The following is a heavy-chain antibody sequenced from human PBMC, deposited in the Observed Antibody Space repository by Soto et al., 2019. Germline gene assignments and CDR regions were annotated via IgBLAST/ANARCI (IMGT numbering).Heavy chain of an antibody. Sequence: GVSLRLSFAASGFTFSSYAMSWFRQAPGKGLEWVSAISGSGGSTYYADSVKGRFTISRDNSKNTLYLQMNSLRAEDTAVYYCATDDYCDSSGYYRWGQGTLVNVSS. CDR2: ISGSGGST. D-gene: IGHD3-22*01. CDR1: GFTFSSYA. V-gene: IGHV3-23*01. J-gene: IGHJ4*02. CDR3: ATDDYCDSSGYYR.